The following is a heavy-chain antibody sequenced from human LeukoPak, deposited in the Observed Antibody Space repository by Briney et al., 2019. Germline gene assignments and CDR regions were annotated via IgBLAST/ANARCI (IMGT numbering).Heavy chain of an antibody. CDR2: IKPDGREK. CDR1: GLTFSRYW. V-gene: IGHV3-7*04. Sequence: GGSLRLSCAASGLTFSRYWMSWVRQAPGKGLEWVANIKPDGREKYYVDSVKGRFTISRDNAKNSLYMQMNSLRAEDTAVYYCTRGYAGIDYWGQGTLVTVSS. CDR3: TRGYAGIDY. D-gene: IGHD3-10*01. J-gene: IGHJ4*02.